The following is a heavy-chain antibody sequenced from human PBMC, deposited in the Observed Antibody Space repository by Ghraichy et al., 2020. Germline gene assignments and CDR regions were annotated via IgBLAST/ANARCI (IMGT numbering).Heavy chain of an antibody. V-gene: IGHV1-69*13. CDR3: AREIRARGGSYQTNWFDP. J-gene: IGHJ5*02. Sequence: SVKVSCKASGGTFSSYAISWVRQAPGQGLEWMGGIIPIFGTANYAQKFQGRVTITADESTSTAYMELSSLRSEDTAVYYCAREIRARGGSYQTNWFDPWGQGTLVTVSS. D-gene: IGHD1-26*01. CDR2: IIPIFGTA. CDR1: GGTFSSYA.